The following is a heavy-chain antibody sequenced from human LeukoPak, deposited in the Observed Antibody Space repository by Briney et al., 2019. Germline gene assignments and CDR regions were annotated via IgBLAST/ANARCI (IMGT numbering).Heavy chain of an antibody. CDR3: ARRTAIDSSGYGLDY. CDR1: GGSISSYY. D-gene: IGHD3-22*01. J-gene: IGHJ4*02. V-gene: IGHV4-59*08. Sequence: KPSETLSLTCTVSGGSISSYYWTWIRQPPGKGLEWIGYIYYNGGTNYNPSLKSRVTISVDTSKIQFSLKLSSVTAADTAVYYCARRTAIDSSGYGLDYWGQGTLVTVSS. CDR2: IYYNGGT.